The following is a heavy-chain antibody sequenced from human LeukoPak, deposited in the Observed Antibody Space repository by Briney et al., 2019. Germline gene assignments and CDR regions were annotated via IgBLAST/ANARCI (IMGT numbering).Heavy chain of an antibody. Sequence: VASVKVSCKASGGTFSSYAISWVRQAPGQGLEWMGRIIPILGIANYAQKFQGRVTITADKSTSTAYMELSSLRSEDTAVYYCARAIGSYGPIYYYYYYMDVWGKGTTVTVSS. D-gene: IGHD5-18*01. CDR1: GGTFSSYA. V-gene: IGHV1-69*04. CDR3: ARAIGSYGPIYYYYYYMDV. J-gene: IGHJ6*03. CDR2: IIPILGIA.